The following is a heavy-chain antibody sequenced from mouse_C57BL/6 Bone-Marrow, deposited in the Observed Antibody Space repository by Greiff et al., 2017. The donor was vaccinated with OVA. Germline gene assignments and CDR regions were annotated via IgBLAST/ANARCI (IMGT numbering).Heavy chain of an antibody. D-gene: IGHD3-2*02. J-gene: IGHJ2*01. CDR1: GYTFTDYE. CDR3: TRYSSGYPDY. Sequence: QVQLQQSGAELVRPGASVTLSCKASGYTFTDYEMHWVKQTPVHGLEWIGAIDPEAGGTAYNQKFKGKAILTADKSSSTAYMELLSLTSEDSAVYYCTRYSSGYPDYWGQGTTRTVSS. V-gene: IGHV1-15*01. CDR2: IDPEAGGT.